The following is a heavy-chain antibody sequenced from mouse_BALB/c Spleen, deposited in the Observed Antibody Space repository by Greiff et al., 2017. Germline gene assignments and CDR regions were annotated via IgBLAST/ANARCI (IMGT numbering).Heavy chain of an antibody. J-gene: IGHJ3*01. V-gene: IGHV5-4*02. CDR2: ISDGGSYT. CDR1: GFTFSDYY. Sequence: EVQLQESGGGLVKPGGSLKLSCAASGFTFSDYYMYWVRQTPEKRLEWVATISDGGSYTYYPDSVKGRFTISRDNAKNNLYLQMSSLKSEDTAMYYCARDEDYYGSSSFAYWGQGTLVTVSA. CDR3: ARDEDYYGSSSFAY. D-gene: IGHD1-1*01.